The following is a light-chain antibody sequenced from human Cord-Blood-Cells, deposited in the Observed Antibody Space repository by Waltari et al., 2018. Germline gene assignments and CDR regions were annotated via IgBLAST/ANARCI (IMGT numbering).Light chain of an antibody. CDR1: SSDVGSYNL. CDR3: CSYAGSSTYVV. J-gene: IGLJ2*01. CDR2: EGS. Sequence: QSALTQPASVSGSPGQSITIPCTGTSSDVGSYNLVSWYQQHPGKAPKLMIYEGSKRPSGVSNRFSGSKSGNTASLTISGLQAEDGADYYCCSYAGSSTYVVFGGGTKLTVL. V-gene: IGLV2-23*01.